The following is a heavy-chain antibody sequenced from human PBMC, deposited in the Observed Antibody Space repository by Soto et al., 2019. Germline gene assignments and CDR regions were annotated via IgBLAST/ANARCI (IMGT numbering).Heavy chain of an antibody. CDR1: GGSISSYY. Sequence: SETLSLTCTVSGGSISSYYWSWIRQPPGKGLEWIGYIYYSGSTNYNPSLKSRVTISVDTSKNQFSLKLSSVTTADTAVYYCARDYGGSLDYWGQGTLVTVSS. CDR3: ARDYGGSLDY. V-gene: IGHV4-59*01. J-gene: IGHJ4*02. CDR2: IYYSGST. D-gene: IGHD1-26*01.